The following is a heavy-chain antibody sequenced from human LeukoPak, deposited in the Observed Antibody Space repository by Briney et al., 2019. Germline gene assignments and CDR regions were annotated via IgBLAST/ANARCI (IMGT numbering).Heavy chain of an antibody. D-gene: IGHD5-24*01. CDR2: ISSSSSYI. V-gene: IGHV3-21*04. Sequence: GGSLRLSCAASGFTFSSYSMNWIRQAPGKGLEWVSSISSSSSYIYYADSVKGRFTISRDNAKNSLYLQMNSLRAEDTAVYYCANNRRDGYNNWFDPWGQGTLVTVSS. CDR1: GFTFSSYS. J-gene: IGHJ5*02. CDR3: ANNRRDGYNNWFDP.